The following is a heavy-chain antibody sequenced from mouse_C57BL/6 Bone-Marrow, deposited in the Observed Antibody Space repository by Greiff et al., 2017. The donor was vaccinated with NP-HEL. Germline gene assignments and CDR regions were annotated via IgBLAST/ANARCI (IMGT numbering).Heavy chain of an antibody. V-gene: IGHV7-3*01. CDR1: GFTFTDYY. CDR3: ARSGYYGSSYWYFDV. J-gene: IGHJ1*03. D-gene: IGHD1-1*01. Sequence: EVQGVESGGGLVQPGGSLSLSCAASGFTFTDYYMSWVRQPPGKALEWLGFIRNKANGYTTEYSASVKGRFTISRDNSQSILYLQMNALRAEDSATYYCARSGYYGSSYWYFDVWGTGTTVTVSS. CDR2: IRNKANGYTT.